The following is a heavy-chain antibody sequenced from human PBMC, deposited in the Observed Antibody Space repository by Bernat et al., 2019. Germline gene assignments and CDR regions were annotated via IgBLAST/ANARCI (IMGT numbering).Heavy chain of an antibody. V-gene: IGHV3-30-3*01. Sequence: QVQLVESGGGVVQPGRSLRLSCAASGFTFSSYAMHWVRQAPGEGLEWVAVISYDGSNKYYADSVKGRFTISRDNSKNTLYLQMNSLRAEDTAVYYCKLRFLEWSDYWGQGTLVTVSS. D-gene: IGHD3-3*01. CDR3: KLRFLEWSDY. CDR1: GFTFSSYA. J-gene: IGHJ4*02. CDR2: ISYDGSNK.